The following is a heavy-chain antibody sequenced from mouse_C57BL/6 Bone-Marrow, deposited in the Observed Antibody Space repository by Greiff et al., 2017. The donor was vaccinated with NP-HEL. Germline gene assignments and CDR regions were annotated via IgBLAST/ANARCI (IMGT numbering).Heavy chain of an antibody. D-gene: IGHD1-1*01. Sequence: EVMLVESGPELVKPGASVKISCKASGYSFTGYYMNWVKQSPEKSLEWIGEINPSTGGTTYNQKFKAKATLTVDKSSSTAYMQLKSLTSEDSAVYYCAIITTVVATYYAMDYWGQGTSVTVSS. J-gene: IGHJ4*01. CDR3: AIITTVVATYYAMDY. V-gene: IGHV1-42*01. CDR1: GYSFTGYY. CDR2: INPSTGGT.